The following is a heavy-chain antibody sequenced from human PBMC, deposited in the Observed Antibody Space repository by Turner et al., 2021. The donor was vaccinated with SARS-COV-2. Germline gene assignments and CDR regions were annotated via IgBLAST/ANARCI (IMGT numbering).Heavy chain of an antibody. CDR3: ARARWHYYDSSGYYPDAFDI. CDR2: ISSSSSYI. J-gene: IGHJ3*02. Sequence: EVQLVESGGGLVKPGGSLRLSCAASGFTFSTYSMNWVRQAPGKGLEWVSSISSSSSYIYYANSGKGRLTISRDNAKNSLYLQMNSLRAEDTAVYYCARARWHYYDSSGYYPDAFDIWGQGTMVTVSS. CDR1: GFTFSTYS. D-gene: IGHD3-22*01. V-gene: IGHV3-21*01.